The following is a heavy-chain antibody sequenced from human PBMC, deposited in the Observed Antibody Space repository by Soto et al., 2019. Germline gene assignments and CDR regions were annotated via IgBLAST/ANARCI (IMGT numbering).Heavy chain of an antibody. V-gene: IGHV4-4*02. Sequence: QVPLQESGPRLVRPSGTLSLTCTVSSGSISTANWWSWVRQPPGRGLEWIGEIYHSGSTNYNLSLKSRVTLSVDKSTNQCSLRLSSVTAADTAMYYWARRGGGVVLTATTPFDYWGQGTLVTVSS. CDR3: ARRGGGVVLTATTPFDY. J-gene: IGHJ4*02. CDR2: IYHSGST. D-gene: IGHD2-21*02. CDR1: SGSISTANW.